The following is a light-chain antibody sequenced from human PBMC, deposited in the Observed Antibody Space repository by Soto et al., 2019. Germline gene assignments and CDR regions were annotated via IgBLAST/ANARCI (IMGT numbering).Light chain of an antibody. J-gene: IGLJ3*02. CDR3: QSYDSGLSGVV. Sequence: QSVLTQPPSVSGAPGQRVTISCTGSSSNIGAGYDVHWYQPLPGTAPKLLIYGNSNRPSGVPDRFSGSKSGTSASVAITGLAAEDEADYYCQSYDSGLSGVVFGGGTKLTVL. V-gene: IGLV1-40*01. CDR2: GNS. CDR1: SSNIGAGYD.